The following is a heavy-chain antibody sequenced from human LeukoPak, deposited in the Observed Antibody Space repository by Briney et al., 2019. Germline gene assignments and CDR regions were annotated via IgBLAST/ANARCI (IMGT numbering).Heavy chain of an antibody. Sequence: SETLSLTCTVSGGSISSGSYYWSWIRQPAGKGLEWIGRFYTSGSTNYNPSLKSRVTISVDTSKNQFSLKLSSVTAADTAVYYCARAVTDYYYDSSGYFRPPRWFDPWGQGTLVTVSS. CDR1: GGSISSGSYY. CDR3: ARAVTDYYYDSSGYFRPPRWFDP. V-gene: IGHV4-61*02. CDR2: FYTSGST. D-gene: IGHD3-22*01. J-gene: IGHJ5*02.